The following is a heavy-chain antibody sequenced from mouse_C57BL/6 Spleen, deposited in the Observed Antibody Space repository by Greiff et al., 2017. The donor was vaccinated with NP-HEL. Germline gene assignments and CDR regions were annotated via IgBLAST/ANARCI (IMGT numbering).Heavy chain of an antibody. CDR1: GYAFTNYL. CDR2: VNPGSGGT. Sequence: VQLQLSGAELVRPGTSVKVSCKASGYAFTNYLIEWVKQRPGQGLEWIGVVNPGSGGTNYNEKFKGKATLTADKSSSTAYMQLRSLTTEDSAVKFCARDSTNYWGQGTTHTVYS. CDR3: ARDSTNY. J-gene: IGHJ2*01. D-gene: IGHD2-5*01. V-gene: IGHV1-54*01.